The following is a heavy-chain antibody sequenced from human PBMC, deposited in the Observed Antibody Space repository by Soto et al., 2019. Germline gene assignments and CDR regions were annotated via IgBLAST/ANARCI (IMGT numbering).Heavy chain of an antibody. D-gene: IGHD1-26*01. CDR3: AHRLTWDAFDI. CDR2: IYWDDEK. J-gene: IGHJ3*02. CDR1: GFSLSDNGVG. V-gene: IGHV2-5*02. Sequence: QITLKESGPTLVKRTQTLTLTCTFSGFSLSDNGVGVGLIRQPPGKALEWLALIYWDDEKIYSPSLKTRLTITKDTSKNQVLLTMTNMDPVDTATYYCAHRLTWDAFDIWGQGTMVTVSS.